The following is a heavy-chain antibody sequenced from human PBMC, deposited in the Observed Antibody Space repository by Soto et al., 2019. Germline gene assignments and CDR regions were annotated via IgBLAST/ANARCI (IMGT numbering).Heavy chain of an antibody. V-gene: IGHV1-46*01. CDR2: INPSGGST. Sequence: ASVKVSCKASGYTFTSYYMHWVRQAPGQGLEWMGIINPSGGSTSYAQKFQGRVTMTRDTSTSTVYMELSSLRSEDTAVYYCASEESTRNSRAWFDPWGQGTLVTVSS. J-gene: IGHJ5*02. CDR1: GYTFTSYY. CDR3: ASEESTRNSRAWFDP.